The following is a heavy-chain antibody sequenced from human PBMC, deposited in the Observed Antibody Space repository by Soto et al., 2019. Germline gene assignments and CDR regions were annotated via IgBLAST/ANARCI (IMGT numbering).Heavy chain of an antibody. CDR2: ISGRGDTT. CDR1: GFTFSTDA. V-gene: IGHV3-23*01. CDR3: AKTHGYPYYFDY. J-gene: IGHJ4*02. D-gene: IGHD5-12*01. Sequence: GGSLRLSCAASGFTFSTDAMSWVREAPGKGLEWVSTISGRGDTTYYVDSAKGRFTISTDSSKNTRYGHMNCLRAAGTAVYYLAKTHGYPYYFDYWGQGTLVTVSS.